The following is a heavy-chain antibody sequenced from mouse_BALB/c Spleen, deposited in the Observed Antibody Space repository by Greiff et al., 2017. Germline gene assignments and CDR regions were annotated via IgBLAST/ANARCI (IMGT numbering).Heavy chain of an antibody. CDR2: INPYYGST. J-gene: IGHJ2*01. D-gene: IGHD1-1*01. CDR3: ARSEDYGSSYY. V-gene: IGHV1-39*01. CDR1: GYSFTDYI. Sequence: VQLKQTGPELVKPGASVKISCKASGYSFTDYIMLWVKQSHGKSLEWIGNINPYYGSTSYNLKFKGKATLTVDKSSSTAYMQLNSLTSEDSAVYYCARSEDYGSSYYWGQGTTLTVSS.